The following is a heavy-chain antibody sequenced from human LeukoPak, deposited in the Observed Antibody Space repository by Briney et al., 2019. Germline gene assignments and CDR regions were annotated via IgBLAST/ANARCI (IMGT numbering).Heavy chain of an antibody. CDR3: ARGGALWSGYYPNWFDP. CDR2: IYSGGST. V-gene: IGHV3-66*02. J-gene: IGHJ5*02. Sequence: GGSMRLSCAASGFTVSSNYMSWVRQAPGKGLEWVSVIYSGGSTYYADSVKGRFTISRDNSKNTLYLQMNSLRAEDTAVYYCARGGALWSGYYPNWFDPRGQGTLVTVSS. CDR1: GFTVSSNY. D-gene: IGHD3-3*01.